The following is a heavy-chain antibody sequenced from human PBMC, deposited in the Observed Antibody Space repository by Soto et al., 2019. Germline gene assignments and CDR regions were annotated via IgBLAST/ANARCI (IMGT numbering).Heavy chain of an antibody. CDR3: ARGERYCSSTSCLDP. CDR1: GYTFTGYY. D-gene: IGHD2-2*01. Sequence: ASVKVSCKASGYTFTGYYMHWVRQAPGQGPEWMGWINPNSGGTNYAQKFQGWVTMTRDTSISTAYMELSRLRSDDTAVYYCARGERYCSSTSCLDPWGQGTLVTVSS. J-gene: IGHJ5*02. CDR2: INPNSGGT. V-gene: IGHV1-2*04.